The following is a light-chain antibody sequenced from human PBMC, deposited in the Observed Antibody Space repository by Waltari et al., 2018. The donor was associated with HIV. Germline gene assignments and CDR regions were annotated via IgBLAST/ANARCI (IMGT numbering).Light chain of an antibody. Sequence: DIVMTQSPDSLAVSLGERSTNNCKYNQSVLSSSSNKNYLAWYQQKPGQPPKLLIYWASTRESGVPDRFSGSGSGKDFTRTSSSLQAEDVAVYYCQQYYSSPPTFGQGTKVEIK. CDR3: QQYYSSPPT. V-gene: IGKV4-1*01. J-gene: IGKJ1*01. CDR1: QSVLSSSSNKNY. CDR2: WAS.